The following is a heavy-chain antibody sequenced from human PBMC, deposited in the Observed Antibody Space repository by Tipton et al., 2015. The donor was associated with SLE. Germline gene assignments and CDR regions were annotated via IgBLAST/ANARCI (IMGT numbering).Heavy chain of an antibody. D-gene: IGHD6-13*01. Sequence: TLSLTCTVSGGSISSSSYYWGWIRQAPGKGLEWVSAISGSSGSTYYNPSLKSRVTISVDTSKNQFSLKLSSVTAADTAVYYCARDEYSSSLKYYYYGMDVWGQGTTVTVSS. CDR3: ARDEYSSSLKYYYYGMDV. CDR1: GGSISSSSYY. V-gene: IGHV4-39*07. J-gene: IGHJ6*02. CDR2: SGSSGST.